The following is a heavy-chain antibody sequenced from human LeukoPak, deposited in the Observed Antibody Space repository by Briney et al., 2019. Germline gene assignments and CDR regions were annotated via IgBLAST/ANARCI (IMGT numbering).Heavy chain of an antibody. V-gene: IGHV3-21*04. D-gene: IGHD3-16*01. CDR2: ISSSSSYI. CDR1: GFTFSSYS. CDR3: AKDREGGL. Sequence: GGSLRLSCAASGFTFSSYSMNWVRQAPGKGLEWVSSISSSSSYIYYADSVKGRFTISRDNSKNTLYLQMNSLRAEDTAMYYCAKDREGGLWGQGPLVTVSS. J-gene: IGHJ4*02.